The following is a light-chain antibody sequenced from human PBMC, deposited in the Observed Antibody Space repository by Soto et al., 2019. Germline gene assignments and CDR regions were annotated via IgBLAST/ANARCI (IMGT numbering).Light chain of an antibody. CDR3: QQYYSTVCT. Sequence: SPLSCWSSQTLLYSSNNKNYLAWYQQKPGQPPKLLISWASTRESGVPDRFSGSGSGTDFTLTISSLQAEDVAVYYCQQYYSTVCTFGQGTKVEIK. V-gene: IGKV4-1*01. CDR1: QTLLYSSNNKNY. J-gene: IGKJ2*02. CDR2: WAS.